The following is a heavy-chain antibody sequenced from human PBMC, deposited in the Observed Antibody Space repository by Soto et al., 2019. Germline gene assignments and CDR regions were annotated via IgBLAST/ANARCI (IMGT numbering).Heavy chain of an antibody. Sequence: PSETLSLTCTVSGGSISSYYWSWIRQPPGKGLEWIGYIYYSGSTNYNPSLKSRVTISVDTSKNQSSLKLSSVTAADTAVYYCARLLLWFGEYRLDPWGQGTLVTVSS. J-gene: IGHJ5*02. CDR3: ARLLLWFGEYRLDP. V-gene: IGHV4-59*01. D-gene: IGHD3-10*01. CDR2: IYYSGST. CDR1: GGSISSYY.